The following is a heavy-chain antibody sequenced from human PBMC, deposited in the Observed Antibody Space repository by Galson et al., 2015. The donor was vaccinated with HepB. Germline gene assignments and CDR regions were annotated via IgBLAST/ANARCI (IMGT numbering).Heavy chain of an antibody. CDR3: ARVVIVVAPSYYYYGMDV. J-gene: IGHJ6*02. CDR2: INTNTGNP. D-gene: IGHD3-22*01. CDR1: GYTFTSYA. V-gene: IGHV7-4-1*02. Sequence: SVKVSCKASGYTFTSYAMNWVRQAPGQGLEWMGWINTNTGNPTYAQGFTGRFVFSLDTSVSTAYLQISSLKAEDTAVYYCARVVIVVAPSYYYYGMDVWGQGTTVTVSS.